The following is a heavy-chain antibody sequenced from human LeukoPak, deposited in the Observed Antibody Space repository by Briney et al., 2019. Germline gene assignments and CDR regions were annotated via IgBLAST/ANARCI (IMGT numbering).Heavy chain of an antibody. J-gene: IGHJ4*02. CDR3: ARDPRGNSVYVFDY. CDR1: GYTFINYY. Sequence: ASVKVSCKASGYTFINYYMHWVRHAPGQGLDWMGFINPSGGSTRYAQNFQGRVTMTRDTSTSTIWMELSSLRSEDTAVYYCARDPRGNSVYVFDYWGQGTLVTVSS. V-gene: IGHV1-46*01. CDR2: INPSGGST. D-gene: IGHD5/OR15-5a*01.